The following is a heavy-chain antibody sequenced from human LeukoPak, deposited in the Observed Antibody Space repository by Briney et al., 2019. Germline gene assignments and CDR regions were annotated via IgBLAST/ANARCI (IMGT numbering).Heavy chain of an antibody. V-gene: IGHV1-46*01. CDR3: ARASYSSGDAFDI. CDR2: INPSGGST. Sequence: GASVKVSCKASGYTFTSYYMHWVRQAPGQGLEWMGIINPSGGSTSYAQKFQGRVTMTRDTSISTAYMELSRLRSDDTAVYYCARASYSSGDAFDIWGQGTMVTVSS. J-gene: IGHJ3*02. D-gene: IGHD6-6*01. CDR1: GYTFTSYY.